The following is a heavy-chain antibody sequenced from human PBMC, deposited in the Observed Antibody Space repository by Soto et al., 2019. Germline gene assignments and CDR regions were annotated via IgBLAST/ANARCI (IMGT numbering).Heavy chain of an antibody. V-gene: IGHV4-34*01. J-gene: IGHJ6*02. CDR3: ARGMLWFGESSASYYYGMDV. CDR2: INHSGST. D-gene: IGHD3-10*01. CDR1: GGSFSGYY. Sequence: PSETLSLTCAVYGGSFSGYYWSWIRQPPGKGLEWIGEINHSGSTNYNPSLKSRVTISVDTSKNQFSLKLSSVTAADTAVYYCARGMLWFGESSASYYYGMDVWGQGTTVTVSS.